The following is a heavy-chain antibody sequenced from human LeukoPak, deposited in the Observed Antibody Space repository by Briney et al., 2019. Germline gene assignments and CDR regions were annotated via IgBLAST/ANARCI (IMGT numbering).Heavy chain of an antibody. Sequence: ASVKVSCKASGYTFTSYDINWVRQATGQGLEWMGWMNPNSGNTGYAQKFQGRVTITRNTSISTAYMELSSLRSEDTAVYYCARRVRRSAYYYGSGSYPAYAFDIWGQGTMVTVSS. CDR1: GYTFTSYD. D-gene: IGHD3-10*01. CDR2: MNPNSGNT. CDR3: ARRVRRSAYYYGSGSYPAYAFDI. V-gene: IGHV1-8*03. J-gene: IGHJ3*02.